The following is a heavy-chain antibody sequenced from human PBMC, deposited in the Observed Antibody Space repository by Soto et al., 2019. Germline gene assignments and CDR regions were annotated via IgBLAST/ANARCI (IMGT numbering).Heavy chain of an antibody. CDR2: ISAYNGNT. Sequence: QVQLVQSGAEVKQPGASVKVSCKASGYTFTSYGISWVRQAPGQGLEWMGWISAYNGNTNYAQKLQGRVTMTTDTSTSPSYMELRSLRSDDTAVDYCARDRVYYDILAGYYRFDCWGQGTLVTVSS. CDR1: GYTFTSYG. CDR3: ARDRVYYDILAGYYRFDC. D-gene: IGHD3-9*01. V-gene: IGHV1-18*01. J-gene: IGHJ4*02.